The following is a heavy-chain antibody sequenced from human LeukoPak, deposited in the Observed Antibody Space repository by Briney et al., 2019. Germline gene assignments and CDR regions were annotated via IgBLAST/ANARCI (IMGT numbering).Heavy chain of an antibody. V-gene: IGHV1-18*01. CDR3: ARTANVLLWFGELNWFDP. CDR1: GYTFTSYG. D-gene: IGHD3-10*01. Sequence: GALVKVSCKASGYTFTSYGVSWVRQAPGQGLEWMGWISAYNGNTNYAQKLQGRVTMTTDTSTSTAYMELRSLRSDDTAVYYCARTANVLLWFGELNWFDPWGQGTLVTVSS. CDR2: ISAYNGNT. J-gene: IGHJ5*02.